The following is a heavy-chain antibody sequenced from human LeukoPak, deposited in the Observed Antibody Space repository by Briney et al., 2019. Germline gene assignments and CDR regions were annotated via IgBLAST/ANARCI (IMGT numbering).Heavy chain of an antibody. J-gene: IGHJ4*02. V-gene: IGHV1-2*02. CDR1: GSTFTGYY. CDR2: INPNSGGT. CDR3: ARDEEGYSGYDLLPRDY. Sequence: ASVKVSCKASGSTFTGYYMHWVRQAPGQGLKWMGWINPNSGGTNYAQKFQGRVTMTRDTSISTAYMELSRLRSEDTAVYYCARDEEGYSGYDLLPRDYWGQGTLVTVSS. D-gene: IGHD5-12*01.